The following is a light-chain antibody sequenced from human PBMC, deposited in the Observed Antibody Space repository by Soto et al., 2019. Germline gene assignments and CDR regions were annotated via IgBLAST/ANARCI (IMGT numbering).Light chain of an antibody. V-gene: IGKV1-39*01. CDR2: TAS. J-gene: IGKJ3*01. CDR1: QTIGNY. Sequence: IQMTQSPSSLSASVGDRVTITCRASQTIGNYLDWYQQKVGEAPKLLIYTASTLHSGVPSRFSGSGCGTDFTLPISSLQPEDFATSYCQQSYFTPLTFGPGTKVAVK. CDR3: QQSYFTPLT.